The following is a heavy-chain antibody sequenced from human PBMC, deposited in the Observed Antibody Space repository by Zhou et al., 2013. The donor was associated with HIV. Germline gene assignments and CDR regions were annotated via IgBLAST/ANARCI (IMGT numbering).Heavy chain of an antibody. CDR3: ATVSGLRRAT. CDR1: GYTFTDYY. Sequence: VQLVQSGAEVKKPGASVKVSCKASGYTFTDYYMHWVQQAPGKGLEWMGLVDPEDGKTIYAEKFQGRVTITADTSTDTAYMKLSSLRSEDTAVYYCATVSGLRRATWGQGTLVHCLL. J-gene: IGHJ4*02. V-gene: IGHV1-69-2*01. CDR2: VDPEDGKT. D-gene: IGHD5-12*01.